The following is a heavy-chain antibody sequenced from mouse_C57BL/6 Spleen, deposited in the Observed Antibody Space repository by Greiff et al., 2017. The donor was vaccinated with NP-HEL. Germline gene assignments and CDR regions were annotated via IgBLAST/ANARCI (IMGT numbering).Heavy chain of an antibody. D-gene: IGHD2-2*01. CDR3: ARYGYDYAMDY. Sequence: VQLQQSGAELARPGASVKLSCKASGYTFTSSGISWVKQRTGQGLEWIGEIYPRSGNTYYNEKFKGKATLTADKSSSTAYMELRSLTSEDSAVYFCARYGYDYAMDYWGQGTSVTVSS. J-gene: IGHJ4*01. CDR1: GYTFTSSG. CDR2: IYPRSGNT. V-gene: IGHV1-81*01.